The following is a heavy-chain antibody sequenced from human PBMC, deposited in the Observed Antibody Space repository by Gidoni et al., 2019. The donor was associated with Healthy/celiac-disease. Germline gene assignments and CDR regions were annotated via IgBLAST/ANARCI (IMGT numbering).Heavy chain of an antibody. D-gene: IGHD1-26*01. V-gene: IGHV3-74*01. Sequence: SVKGRFPISRDNAQNTLYLQMNSLRAEDTAVYYCARGGGSEDFDYWGQGTLVTVSS. J-gene: IGHJ4*02. CDR3: ARGGGSEDFDY.